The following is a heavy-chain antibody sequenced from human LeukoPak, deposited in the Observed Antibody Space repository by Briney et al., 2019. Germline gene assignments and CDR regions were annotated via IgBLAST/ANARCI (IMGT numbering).Heavy chain of an antibody. J-gene: IGHJ4*02. CDR1: EFTFSNYA. D-gene: IGHD6-13*01. Sequence: PGGSLRLSCTASEFTFSNYAMSWVRQAPGKGLEWVSGISGRGGSTYYADSVKGRFTISRDNSKNTLYLQMNSLRAEDTAVYYCARDRAASDLDYWGQGTLVTVTS. V-gene: IGHV3-23*01. CDR2: ISGRGGST. CDR3: ARDRAASDLDY.